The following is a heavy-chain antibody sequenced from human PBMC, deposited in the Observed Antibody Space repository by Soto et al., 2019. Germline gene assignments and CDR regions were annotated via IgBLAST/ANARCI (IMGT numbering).Heavy chain of an antibody. Sequence: GESLKISCKGSGYSFAGYLITWVRQKPGKGLEWMGRIDPSDSQTYYSPSFRGHVTISATKSITTVFLPWSSLRASDTAMYYRARQIYGSDIGPNSQYYFDSWGQGTPVTVSS. CDR3: ARQIYGSDIGPNSQYYFDS. D-gene: IGHD2-15*01. V-gene: IGHV5-10-1*01. CDR2: IDPSDSQT. J-gene: IGHJ4*02. CDR1: GYSFAGYL.